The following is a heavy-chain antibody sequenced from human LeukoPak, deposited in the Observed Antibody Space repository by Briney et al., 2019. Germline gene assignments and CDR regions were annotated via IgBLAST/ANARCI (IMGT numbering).Heavy chain of an antibody. CDR3: ARGVRIAAAGTPYYYYGMDV. CDR1: GGTFSSYA. V-gene: IGHV1-69*04. CDR2: IIPILGIA. J-gene: IGHJ6*02. D-gene: IGHD6-13*01. Sequence: SVKVSCKASGGTFSSYAISWVRQAPGQGLEWMGRIIPILGIANYAQKFQGRVTITADKSTSTAYMELSSLRSEDTAVYYCARGVRIAAAGTPYYYYGMDVWGQGTTVTVSS.